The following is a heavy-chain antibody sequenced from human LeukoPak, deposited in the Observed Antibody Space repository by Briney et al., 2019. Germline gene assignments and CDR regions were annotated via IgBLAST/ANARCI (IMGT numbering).Heavy chain of an antibody. D-gene: IGHD4-17*01. CDR1: GGTFSSYA. CDR3: AREVDYGDPNYYYYYMDV. J-gene: IGHJ6*03. Sequence: SVKVSCKASGGTFSSYAISWVRQAPGQGLEWMGGIIPIFGTANYAQKFQDRVTITTDESRSTAYMELSSLRSADTAVYYCAREVDYGDPNYYYYYMDVWGKGTTVTVSS. V-gene: IGHV1-69*05. CDR2: IIPIFGTA.